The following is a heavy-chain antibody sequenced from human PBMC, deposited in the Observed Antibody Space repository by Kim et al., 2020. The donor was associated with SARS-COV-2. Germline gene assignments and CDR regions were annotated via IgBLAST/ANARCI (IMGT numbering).Heavy chain of an antibody. CDR1: GFTFSSYG. J-gene: IGHJ3*02. Sequence: GGSLRLSCAASGFTFSSYGMHWVRQAPGKGLEWVAVISYDGSNKYYADSVKGRFTISRDNSKNTLYLQMNSLRAEDTAVYYCAKARTDYYDSSGLGNAFDIWGQGTMVTVSS. CDR2: ISYDGSNK. V-gene: IGHV3-30*18. CDR3: AKARTDYYDSSGLGNAFDI. D-gene: IGHD3-22*01.